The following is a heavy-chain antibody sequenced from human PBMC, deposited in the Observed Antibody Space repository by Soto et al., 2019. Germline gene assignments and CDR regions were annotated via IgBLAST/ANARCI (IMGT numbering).Heavy chain of an antibody. CDR3: ARDRHFQISDRVDY. Sequence: QLVQSGPEVKKPGASVKVSCKASHYTFTSYAVSWVRQAPGQRLEWRGWISSQTGNTVYAQKFLGRVTLTTDTPTSTAFKELRRLQPYDPAIYYSARDRHFQISDRVDYWGQRTLVTVSS. CDR1: HYTFTSYA. CDR2: ISSQTGNT. D-gene: IGHD3-3*02. J-gene: IGHJ4*02. V-gene: IGHV1-18*01.